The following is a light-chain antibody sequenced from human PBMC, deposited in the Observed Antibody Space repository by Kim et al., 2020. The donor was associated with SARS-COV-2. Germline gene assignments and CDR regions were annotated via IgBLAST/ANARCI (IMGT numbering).Light chain of an antibody. Sequence: EIVMTQSPATLSASPGERVSLSCRASQSVSTKLAWYQQKVGQVPRLLIYAASTRATGIPDRFSGSGSGTEFTLTISSLHLEDFAVYYCQHHIDWPGFGGGTKVDIK. CDR1: QSVSTK. J-gene: IGKJ4*02. CDR3: QHHIDWPG. V-gene: IGKV3-15*01. CDR2: AAS.